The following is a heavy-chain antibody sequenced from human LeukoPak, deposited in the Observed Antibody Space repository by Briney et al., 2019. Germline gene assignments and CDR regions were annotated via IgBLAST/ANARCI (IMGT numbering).Heavy chain of an antibody. CDR2: TYHSGST. Sequence: SGTLSLTCAVSGGSISSNNWWSWVRQPPGEGLEWIGETYHSGSTYYNPSLKSRVTISVDRSKNQFSLKLSSVTAADTAVYYCARGGVISYFDYWGQGTLVTVSS. CDR1: GGSISSNNW. V-gene: IGHV4-4*02. D-gene: IGHD3-3*01. CDR3: ARGGVISYFDY. J-gene: IGHJ4*02.